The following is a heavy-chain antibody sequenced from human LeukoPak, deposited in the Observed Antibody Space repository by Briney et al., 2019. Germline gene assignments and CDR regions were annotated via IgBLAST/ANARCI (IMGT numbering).Heavy chain of an antibody. Sequence: GASVKVSCKASGYTFTDYYMHWVRQAPGQGFEWMGWINPNSGGTNYAQKFRGRVTMTRDTSISTAYMELSRLRSDDTAVYYCAEDHYDSSGFFDYWGQGTLVTVSS. CDR3: AEDHYDSSGFFDY. J-gene: IGHJ4*02. V-gene: IGHV1-2*02. D-gene: IGHD3-22*01. CDR2: INPNSGGT. CDR1: GYTFTDYY.